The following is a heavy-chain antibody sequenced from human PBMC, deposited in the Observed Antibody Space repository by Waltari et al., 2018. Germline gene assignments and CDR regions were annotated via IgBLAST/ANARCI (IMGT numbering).Heavy chain of an antibody. D-gene: IGHD2-15*01. CDR1: GYALSELS. CDR2: FKPEDGEI. Sequence: QVQLEQSGAEVKKPGASMKVSCKVSGYALSELSMHWVRQAPGEDLDGMGGFKPEDGEIIYAQKCRGRVTMTEDTSTETVYMDLSSLRSEDTAVYYCATSNSGGRRGFDYWGQGTLVTVSS. CDR3: ATSNSGGRRGFDY. V-gene: IGHV1-24*01. J-gene: IGHJ4*02.